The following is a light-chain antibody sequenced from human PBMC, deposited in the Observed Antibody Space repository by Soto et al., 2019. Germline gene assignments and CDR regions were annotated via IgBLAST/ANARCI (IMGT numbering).Light chain of an antibody. CDR1: QSVSSW. J-gene: IGKJ2*01. V-gene: IGKV1-5*01. CDR2: DAS. CDR3: QQYSSSYT. Sequence: DIQMTQSPSTLSASVGDRVTITCRASQSVSSWLARYQQKPGKAPKLLIYDASSLQGGVPSRFSGSGSGTEFTLTISSLQPDDFATYYCQQYSSSYTFGQGTKVDIK.